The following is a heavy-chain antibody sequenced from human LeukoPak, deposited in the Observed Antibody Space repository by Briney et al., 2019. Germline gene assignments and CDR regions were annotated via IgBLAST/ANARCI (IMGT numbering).Heavy chain of an antibody. V-gene: IGHV3-74*01. CDR1: GFTFSSYL. Sequence: GGSLRLSCAASGFTFSSYLTHWVRQAPGKGLVWVSRITGDGSNTIYADSVQGRFTISRDNAKNTLYLQMNSLRAEDTAVYYCATDRGGWTAWGQGTLVTVSS. CDR2: ITGDGSNT. J-gene: IGHJ5*02. CDR3: ATDRGGWTA. D-gene: IGHD3-10*01.